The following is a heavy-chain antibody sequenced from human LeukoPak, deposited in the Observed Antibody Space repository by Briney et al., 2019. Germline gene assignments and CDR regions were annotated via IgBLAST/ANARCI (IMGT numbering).Heavy chain of an antibody. CDR3: ARPYDYYMDV. V-gene: IGHV3-20*04. Sequence: RSGGSLRLSCAASGFTFDDYGMSWVRQAPGKGLEWVSGINWNGGSTGYAGSVKGRFTISRDNAKNSLYLQINSLRAEDTALYYCARPYDYYMDVWGKGTMVTVSS. J-gene: IGHJ6*03. CDR2: INWNGGST. CDR1: GFTFDDYG.